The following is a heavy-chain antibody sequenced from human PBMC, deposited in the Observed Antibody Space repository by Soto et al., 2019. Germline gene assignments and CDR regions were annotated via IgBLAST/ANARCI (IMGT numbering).Heavy chain of an antibody. D-gene: IGHD4-17*01. V-gene: IGHV1-18*04. J-gene: IGHJ4*02. CDR3: ARVLYGDYAFDY. Sequence: ASVNVSFKASGYTFTSYGISWVRPAPGQWLELMGWIRAYNGNTNYAHKLQDRVTMTADTSTSTAYMELRSLRSDDTAVYYCARVLYGDYAFDYWGQGTLVTVSS. CDR2: IRAYNGNT. CDR1: GYTFTSYG.